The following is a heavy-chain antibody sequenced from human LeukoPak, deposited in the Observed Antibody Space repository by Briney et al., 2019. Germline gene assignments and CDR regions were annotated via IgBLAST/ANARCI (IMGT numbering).Heavy chain of an antibody. Sequence: GESLQISCKGSGYSFTGYWIGWVRQMPGKGLEWLAIIYPGDSDTRYSPSFQGQVTISADKSISTAYLQWSSLKASDTAMYFCARGAHGTVPSVDYWGRGTLVTVSS. CDR2: IYPGDSDT. V-gene: IGHV5-51*01. CDR3: ARGAHGTVPSVDY. CDR1: GYSFTGYW. J-gene: IGHJ4*02. D-gene: IGHD4-11*01.